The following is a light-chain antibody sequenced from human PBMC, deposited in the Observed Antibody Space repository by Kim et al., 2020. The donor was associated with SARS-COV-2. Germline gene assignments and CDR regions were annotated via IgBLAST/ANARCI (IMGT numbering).Light chain of an antibody. CDR2: YDS. CDR1: NIGSKS. V-gene: IGLV3-21*04. J-gene: IGLJ3*02. Sequence: APGKTARITCGGKNIGSKSVHWYQQQPGQAPVLVIYYDSDRPSGIPERFSGSNSWNTATLTISRVEAGDEADYYCQVWDSSSDHRVFGGGTKLTVL. CDR3: QVWDSSSDHRV.